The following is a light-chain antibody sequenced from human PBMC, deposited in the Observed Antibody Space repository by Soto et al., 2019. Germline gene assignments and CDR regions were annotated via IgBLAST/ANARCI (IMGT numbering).Light chain of an antibody. CDR2: AVS. Sequence: DIQLTQSPSSLSASVGDRVTITCRTSQVIRYDLGWYQQQPGKAPKRLIYAVSLLQTGVPSRFSGSGSGTDFTLTISGLQPEDFATYYCLQHSAYPYTFGQGTKLEIK. V-gene: IGKV1-17*01. J-gene: IGKJ2*01. CDR1: QVIRYD. CDR3: LQHSAYPYT.